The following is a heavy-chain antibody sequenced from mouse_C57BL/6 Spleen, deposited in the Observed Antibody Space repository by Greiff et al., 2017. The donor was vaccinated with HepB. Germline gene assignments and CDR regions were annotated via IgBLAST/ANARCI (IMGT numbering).Heavy chain of an antibody. CDR3: TRVRTGHMDY. V-gene: IGHV1-15*01. D-gene: IGHD4-1*01. CDR1: GYTFTDYE. CDR2: IDPETGGT. J-gene: IGHJ2*01. Sequence: VQLQQSGAELVRPGASVTLSCKASGYTFTDYEMHWVKQTPVHGLEWIGAIDPETGGTAYNQKFKGKAILTADKSSSTAYMELRSLTSEDSAVYYCTRVRTGHMDYWGQGTTLTVSS.